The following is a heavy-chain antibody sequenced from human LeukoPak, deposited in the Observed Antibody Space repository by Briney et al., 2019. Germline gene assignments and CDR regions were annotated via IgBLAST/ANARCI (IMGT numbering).Heavy chain of an antibody. J-gene: IGHJ6*03. CDR3: ARGPDYDLLTGYPDYYYYSMDV. D-gene: IGHD3-9*01. Sequence: ASLKVSCKASGYTFTGYYMHWVRQAPGQGLERMGWINPNSGDTGYAQTFLGRVTLTRDTSISTAYMELSSLRSEDTAVYYCARGPDYDLLTGYPDYYYYSMDVWGKGTTVTVSS. V-gene: IGHV1-8*02. CDR2: INPNSGDT. CDR1: GYTFTGYY.